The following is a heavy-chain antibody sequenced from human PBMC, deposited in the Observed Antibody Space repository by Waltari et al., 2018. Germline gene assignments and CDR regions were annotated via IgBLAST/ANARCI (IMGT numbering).Heavy chain of an antibody. CDR3: AREGGIAVAGTHFDY. D-gene: IGHD6-19*01. V-gene: IGHV1-69*12. CDR2: IIPIFGTA. J-gene: IGHJ4*02. Sequence: QVQLVQSGAEVKKPGSSVKFSCKASGGNFSSYAISWVRQAPGQGLGWMGGIIPIFGTANYAQKFQGRVTITADESTSTAYMELSSLRSEDTAVYYCAREGGIAVAGTHFDYWGQGTLVTVSS. CDR1: GGNFSSYA.